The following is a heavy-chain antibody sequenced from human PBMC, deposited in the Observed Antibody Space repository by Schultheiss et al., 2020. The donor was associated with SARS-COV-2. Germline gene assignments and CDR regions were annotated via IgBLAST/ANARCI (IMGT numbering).Heavy chain of an antibody. D-gene: IGHD3-10*01. V-gene: IGHV4-61*02. J-gene: IGHJ6*03. CDR1: GGSISSSSYY. Sequence: SETLSLTCTVSGGSISSSSYYWSWIRQPAGKGLEWIGRIYTSGSTNYNPSLKSRVTISVDTSKNQFSLKLSSVTAADTAVYYCARRLSHSRVSYYYYYMDVWGKGTTVTVSS. CDR3: ARRLSHSRVSYYYYYMDV. CDR2: IYTSGST.